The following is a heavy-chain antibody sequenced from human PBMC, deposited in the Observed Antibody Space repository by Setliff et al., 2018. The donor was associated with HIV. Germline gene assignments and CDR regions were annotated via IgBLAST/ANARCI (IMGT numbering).Heavy chain of an antibody. CDR2: IKSKSDGWTT. V-gene: IGHV3-15*01. Sequence: GGSLRLSCAASEFTFSNAWMRWVRQAPGKGLEWVGRIKSKSDGWTTDYATPVKGRFTISRDDSKNTLFLQMNSLKTADAAVYYCTTGVSGSYYAFDIWGQGTMVTVSS. J-gene: IGHJ3*02. D-gene: IGHD1-26*01. CDR3: TTGVSGSYYAFDI. CDR1: EFTFSNAW.